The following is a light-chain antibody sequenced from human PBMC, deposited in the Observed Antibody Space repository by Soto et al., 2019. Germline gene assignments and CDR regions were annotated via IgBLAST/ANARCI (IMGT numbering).Light chain of an antibody. V-gene: IGKV3-15*01. CDR3: QQYNNWPRT. J-gene: IGKJ4*02. Sequence: EIVMTQSPATLSVSPGERATLSCRASQSVSSDLAWYHQKPGQAPRLLIYGASTRATGIPARFSGSGSGTEFTLTINSLQSEDFAVYYCQQYNNWPRTFGEGGMVDIK. CDR1: QSVSSD. CDR2: GAS.